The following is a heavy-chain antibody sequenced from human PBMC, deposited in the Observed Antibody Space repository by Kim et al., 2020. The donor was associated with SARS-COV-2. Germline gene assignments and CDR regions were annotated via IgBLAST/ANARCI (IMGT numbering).Heavy chain of an antibody. D-gene: IGHD3-22*01. CDR1: GFTFSNYA. J-gene: IGHJ4*02. Sequence: GGSLRLSCAASGFTFSNYAMAWVRQAPGKGLQWVSTLTGSGGSTYYADSVKGRFTIFRDDSKNTLYLQMNSLRAEDTAVYYCAKGVGSSGSSAYSPIDYWGQGTLVTVSS. CDR2: LTGSGGST. V-gene: IGHV3-23*01. CDR3: AKGVGSSGSSAYSPIDY.